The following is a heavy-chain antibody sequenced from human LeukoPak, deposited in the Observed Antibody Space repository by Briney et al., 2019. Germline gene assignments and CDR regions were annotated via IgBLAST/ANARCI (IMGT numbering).Heavy chain of an antibody. J-gene: IGHJ4*02. V-gene: IGHV1-2*02. D-gene: IGHD3-10*01. CDR3: ARDPNYYGSGSYYYYFDY. CDR2: INPNSGGT. Sequence: ASVKVSCKASGYTFTGYYMHWVRQAPGQGLEWMGWINPNSGGTNYAQKFQGRVTMTRDTSISTAYMELSRLRSDDTAVYYCARDPNYYGSGSYYYYFDYWGQGTLVTVSS. CDR1: GYTFTGYY.